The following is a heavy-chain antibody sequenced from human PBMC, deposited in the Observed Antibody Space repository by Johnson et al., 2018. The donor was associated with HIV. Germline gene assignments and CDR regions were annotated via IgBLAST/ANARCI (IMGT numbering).Heavy chain of an antibody. J-gene: IGHJ3*02. D-gene: IGHD3-10*01. CDR2: IRYDGSNK. CDR1: GFTFSSYG. CDR3: AKDSPGEGDAFDI. V-gene: IGHV3-30*02. Sequence: QVQLVESGGGVVQPGGSLRLSCAASGFTFSSYGMHWVRQAPGKGLEWVAFIRYDGSNKYYADSVKGRFTISRDNSKNTLYLQMNGLRAEDTAVYYCAKDSPGEGDAFDIWGQGTMVTVSS.